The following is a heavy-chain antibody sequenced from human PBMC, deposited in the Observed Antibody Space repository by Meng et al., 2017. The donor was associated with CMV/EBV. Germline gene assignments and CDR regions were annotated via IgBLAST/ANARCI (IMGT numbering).Heavy chain of an antibody. CDR2: IYYSGST. CDR3: ARGYCSGGSCYRGYYYGMDV. D-gene: IGHD2-15*01. V-gene: IGHV4-59*01. CDR1: GFTLRSYS. Sequence: ESLKISCAASGFTLRSYSMNWVRQAPGKGLEWIGYIYYSGSTNYNPSLKSRVTISVDTSKNQFSLKLSSVTAADTAVYYCARGYCSGGSCYRGYYYGMDVWGQGTTVTVSS. J-gene: IGHJ6*02.